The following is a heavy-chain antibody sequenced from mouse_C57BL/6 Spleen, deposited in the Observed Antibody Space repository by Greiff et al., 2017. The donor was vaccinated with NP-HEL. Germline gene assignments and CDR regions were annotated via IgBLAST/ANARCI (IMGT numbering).Heavy chain of an antibody. CDR1: GYAFSSSW. D-gene: IGHD1-1*01. Sequence: QVQLKESGPELVKPGASVKISCKASGYAFSSSWMNWVKQRPGKGLEWIGRIYPGDGDTNYNGKFKGKATLTADKSSSTAYMQLSSLTSEDSAVYFCARGSDGSSSLYFDVWGTGTTVTVSS. CDR2: IYPGDGDT. V-gene: IGHV1-82*01. CDR3: ARGSDGSSSLYFDV. J-gene: IGHJ1*03.